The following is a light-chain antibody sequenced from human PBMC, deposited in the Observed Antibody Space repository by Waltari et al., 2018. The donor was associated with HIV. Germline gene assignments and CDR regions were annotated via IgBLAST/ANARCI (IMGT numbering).Light chain of an antibody. J-gene: IGKJ4*01. CDR3: QQTYAGPVT. Sequence: DIQMTQSPSSLSPSLRDRVTITCRASQHIGMCVNWYHQEAGKAPRLLIFSASTLQSGVPSRFSGGRSGTDFTLSISSLQPEDSGTYFCQQTYAGPVTFGGGTKVEIK. CDR1: QHIGMC. V-gene: IGKV1-39*01. CDR2: SAS.